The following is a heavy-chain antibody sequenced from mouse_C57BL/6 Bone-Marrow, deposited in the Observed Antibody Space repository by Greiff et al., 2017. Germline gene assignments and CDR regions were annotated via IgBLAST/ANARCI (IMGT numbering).Heavy chain of an antibody. CDR3: ARDRGGRYFDY. Sequence: EVHLVESGGGLVKPGGSLKLSCAASGFTFSSYAMSWVRQTPEKRLEWVATISDGGSYTYYPDNVKGRFTISRDNAKNNLYLQMSHLKSEDTAMYYCARDRGGRYFDYWGQGTTLTVSS. CDR1: GFTFSSYA. D-gene: IGHD3-1*01. V-gene: IGHV5-4*01. CDR2: ISDGGSYT. J-gene: IGHJ2*01.